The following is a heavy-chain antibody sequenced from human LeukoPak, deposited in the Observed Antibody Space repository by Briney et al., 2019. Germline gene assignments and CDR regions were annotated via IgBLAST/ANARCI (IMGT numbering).Heavy chain of an antibody. D-gene: IGHD4-23*01. CDR3: ARYYGGNSGVDY. CDR1: GYTFTSYY. J-gene: IGHJ4*02. CDR2: INPSGGST. V-gene: IGHV1-46*01. Sequence: ASVTVSCKASGYTFTSYYMHWVRQAPGQGLEWMGIINPSGGSTSCAQKFQGRVTMTRDTSTSTVYMELSSLRSEDTAVYYCARYYGGNSGVDYWGQGTLVTVSS.